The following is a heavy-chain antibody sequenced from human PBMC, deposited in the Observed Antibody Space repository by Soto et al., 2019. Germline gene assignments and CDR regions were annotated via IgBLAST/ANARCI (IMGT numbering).Heavy chain of an antibody. Sequence: QVHLVESGGGVAQPGRSLRLSCTVSGFTFSGHAMHWVRQAPGKGLEWVTQIWYDGSNKYYAESVKGRFTISRDNSKYTLDLQMTSLRVEDTAVYYCARDGQGLAPYALDVWGQGTSVTVSS. CDR3: ARDGQGLAPYALDV. D-gene: IGHD6-19*01. J-gene: IGHJ6*02. V-gene: IGHV3-33*01. CDR2: IWYDGSNK. CDR1: GFTFSGHA.